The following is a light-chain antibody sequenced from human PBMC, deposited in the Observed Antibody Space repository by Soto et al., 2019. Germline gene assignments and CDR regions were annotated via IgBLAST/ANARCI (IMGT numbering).Light chain of an antibody. CDR2: DAS. CDR1: QSVSSSY. Sequence: EIVLTQFPGTLSLSPGERATLSCRASQSVSSSYLAWYQQKPGQAPRLLIYDASSTPPGIPDRFRGSGSGTDFTLTISRLEPEDFAVYYCQQYGTSSTFGTGTKVDI. CDR3: QQYGTSST. J-gene: IGKJ3*01. V-gene: IGKV3-20*01.